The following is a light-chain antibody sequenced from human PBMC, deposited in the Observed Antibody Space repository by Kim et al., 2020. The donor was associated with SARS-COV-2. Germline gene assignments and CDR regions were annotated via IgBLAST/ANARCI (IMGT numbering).Light chain of an antibody. CDR1: YD. V-gene: IGLV1-40*01. CDR2: GNT. CDR3: QSYDSSLSASV. J-gene: IGLJ3*02. Sequence: YDVHWYQQLPGTAPKPLIHGNTNRPSGVPDRFSGSKSGTSASLAITGLQAEDEADYYCQSYDSSLSASVFGGGTQLTVL.